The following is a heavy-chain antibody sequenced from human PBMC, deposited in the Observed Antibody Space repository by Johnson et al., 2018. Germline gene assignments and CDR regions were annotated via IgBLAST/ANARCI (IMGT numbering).Heavy chain of an antibody. Sequence: QVQLVQSGAEVKKPGASVKVSCKVSGYTLTAISMHWVRQAPGKGLEWMGGFDPEDGKRMYAQKFQGRVTMTEDTSIGTAYMEVSSLGSEDTAVYYCATQLRLLEFLSKRFFDFWGQGTLVTVSS. CDR1: GYTLTAIS. D-gene: IGHD3-3*01. J-gene: IGHJ4*02. CDR2: FDPEDGKR. CDR3: ATQLRLLEFLSKRFFDF. V-gene: IGHV1-24*01.